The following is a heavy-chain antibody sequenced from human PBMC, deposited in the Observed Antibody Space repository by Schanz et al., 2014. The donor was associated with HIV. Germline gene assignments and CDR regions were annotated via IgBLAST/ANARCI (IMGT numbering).Heavy chain of an antibody. V-gene: IGHV3-23*01. CDR1: GFTFSSYA. CDR3: ARSGRFLEWSVRAYYYYGMDV. J-gene: IGHJ6*02. D-gene: IGHD3-3*01. Sequence: EVQLLESGGGLLQPGGSLRLSCAASGFTFSSYAMSWVRQAPGKGLEWVSALSGSGGNTYYADSVKGRFTISRDNSKNALYLQMNSLRAEDTAVYYCARSGRFLEWSVRAYYYYGMDVWGQGTTVTVSS. CDR2: LSGSGGNT.